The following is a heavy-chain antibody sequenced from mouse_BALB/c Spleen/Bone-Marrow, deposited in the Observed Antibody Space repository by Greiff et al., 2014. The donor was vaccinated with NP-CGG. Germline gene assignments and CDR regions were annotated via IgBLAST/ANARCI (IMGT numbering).Heavy chain of an antibody. CDR1: GYTFTRYW. D-gene: IGHD1-1*01. CDR3: TNYFGSSDAMDY. V-gene: IGHV1-5*01. J-gene: IGHJ4*01. CDR2: IYPGNGDT. Sequence: VQLQQSGTVLARPGASVKMSCKASGYTFTRYWMHWVKQRPGQGLEWIGAIYPGNGDTTYNQHFKDKAKLTAVTSTNTAYMEVGSLTSEDSAVYYCTNYFGSSDAMDYWGQGTSVTVSS.